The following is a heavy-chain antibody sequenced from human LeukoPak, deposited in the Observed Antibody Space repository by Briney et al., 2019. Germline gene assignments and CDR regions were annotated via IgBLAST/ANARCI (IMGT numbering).Heavy chain of an antibody. D-gene: IGHD2-21*02. CDR3: ARGQAGRHIVVVTATPYYYYGMDV. V-gene: IGHV4-34*01. CDR2: INHSGST. CDR1: GGPFSGYY. Sequence: PSETLSLTCAVYGGPFSGYYWSWIRQPPGKGLEWIGEINHSGSTNYNPSLKSRVTISVDTSKNQFSLKLSSVTAADTAVYYCARGQAGRHIVVVTATPYYYYGMDVWGQGTTVTVSS. J-gene: IGHJ6*02.